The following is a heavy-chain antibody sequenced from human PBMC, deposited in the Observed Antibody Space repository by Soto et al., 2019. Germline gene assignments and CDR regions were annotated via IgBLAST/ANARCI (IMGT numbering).Heavy chain of an antibody. V-gene: IGHV4-59*01. Sequence: SETLSLTCTVSGGSISPYYWSWIRQPPGKGLEWVGYIYYGGTTSYNPSLQSRVTISLDTSKNQLSLKLTSVTAADTAVYFCARGGRYRYGLDVWGQGTTVTVSS. CDR2: IYYGGTT. D-gene: IGHD1-1*01. CDR3: ARGGRYRYGLDV. CDR1: GGSISPYY. J-gene: IGHJ6*02.